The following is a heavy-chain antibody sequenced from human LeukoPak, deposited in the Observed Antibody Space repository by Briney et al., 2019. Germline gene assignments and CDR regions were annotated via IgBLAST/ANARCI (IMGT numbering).Heavy chain of an antibody. J-gene: IGHJ4*02. D-gene: IGHD3-9*01. CDR3: VRVNYDILTGSFDY. CDR1: GGTFSSYA. V-gene: IGHV1-69*05. CDR2: IIPIFGTA. Sequence: SVKVSCKASGGTFSSYAIIWVGQAPGHGLEWMGGIIPIFGTANYAQKFQGRVKITTDESTSKAYMELSSLRSEDAAGYYCVRVNYDILTGSFDYWGQGTLVTVSS.